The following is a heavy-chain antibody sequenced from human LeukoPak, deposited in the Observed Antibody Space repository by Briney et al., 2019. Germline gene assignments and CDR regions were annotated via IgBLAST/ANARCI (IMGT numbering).Heavy chain of an antibody. J-gene: IGHJ6*03. D-gene: IGHD4-17*01. Sequence: GGSLRLSCAASGFTFSSYAMHWVRQAPGKGLEWVAVISYEGSNKYYADSVKGRFTISRDNSKNTLYLQMNSLRSEDTAVYYCARGWVVRSPDYYYMNVWGKGTTVTVSS. CDR2: ISYEGSNK. V-gene: IGHV3-30*04. CDR1: GFTFSSYA. CDR3: ARGWVVRSPDYYYMNV.